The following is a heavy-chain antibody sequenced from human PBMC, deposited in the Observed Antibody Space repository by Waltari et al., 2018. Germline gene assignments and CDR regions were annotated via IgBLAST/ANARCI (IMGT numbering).Heavy chain of an antibody. J-gene: IGHJ2*01. CDR2: IHHTGTV. V-gene: IGHV4-59*01. CDR3: ARWSTVVSFWYFDI. Sequence: QVQLQESGPGLVRPSETLSLTCPVSRGSISPYYWSWIRQSPGKGLEWIGYIHHTGTVNYNPSLKSRATITLETTHNQFSLRLNSLTDADTAIYYCARWSTVVSFWYFDIWGRGTRVSVSS. D-gene: IGHD2-8*02. CDR1: RGSISPYY.